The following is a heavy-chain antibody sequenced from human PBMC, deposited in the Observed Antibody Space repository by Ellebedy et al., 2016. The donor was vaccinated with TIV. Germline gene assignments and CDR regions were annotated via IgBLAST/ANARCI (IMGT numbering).Heavy chain of an antibody. CDR2: IIRSRSTI. V-gene: IGHV3-11*01. J-gene: IGHJ6*01. Sequence: GESLKISCAASGFTFSDYYMSCIRQVPGQGLERVSYIIRSRSTIYYADSVKGRFTISRDNAKYSLYLQMNSLRAEDTAVYYCARKGDTTKVHGMKVWGQGTTVTVSS. CDR1: GFTFSDYY. D-gene: IGHD5-18*01. CDR3: ARKGDTTKVHGMKV.